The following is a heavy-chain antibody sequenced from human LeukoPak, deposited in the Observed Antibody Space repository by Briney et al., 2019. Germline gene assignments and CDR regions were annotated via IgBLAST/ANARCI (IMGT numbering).Heavy chain of an antibody. CDR3: ARDPYDSSWGLCYFDY. J-gene: IGHJ4*02. Sequence: GGSLRLSCAASGFTFSRYWMSWVRQAPGNGLEWVGNIKQDGSDKYYVDSVQGRFTISRDNAKHSLYLQMNRLRAEDPAVYYCARDPYDSSWGLCYFDYWGQGNLVTVSS. CDR2: IKQDGSDK. D-gene: IGHD3-22*01. CDR1: GFTFSRYW. V-gene: IGHV3-7*04.